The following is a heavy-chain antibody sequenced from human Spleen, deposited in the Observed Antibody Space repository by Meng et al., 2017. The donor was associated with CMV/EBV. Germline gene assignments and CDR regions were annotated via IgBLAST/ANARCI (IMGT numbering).Heavy chain of an antibody. CDR3: ARGQIAAAGTGIDY. CDR2: IYYSGST. V-gene: IGHV4-39*02. CDR1: GDSIRSSSYY. J-gene: IGHJ4*02. D-gene: IGHD6-13*01. Sequence: SETLSLTCIVFGDSIRSSSYYWGWIRQPPGKGLEWIGSIYYSGSTYYNPSLKSRVTISVDMSKSHFSLKLSSVTAADTAVYYCARGQIAAAGTGIDYWGQGTLVTVSS.